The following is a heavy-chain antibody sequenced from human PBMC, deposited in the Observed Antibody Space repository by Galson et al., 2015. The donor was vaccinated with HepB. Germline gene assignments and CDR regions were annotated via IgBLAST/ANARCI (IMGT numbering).Heavy chain of an antibody. V-gene: IGHV3-30*18. D-gene: IGHD3-9*01. Sequence: SLRLSCADSGFAFSSYGMHRVRQAPGKGLEWVAIISYDGEKKYYADSVKGRFTISRDNSKKSLYLQMSNLTSEDTAVYYCAKDRHGYFDWVAAHYGMGVWGQGTTVIVSS. J-gene: IGHJ6*02. CDR3: AKDRHGYFDWVAAHYGMGV. CDR1: GFAFSSYG. CDR2: ISYDGEKK.